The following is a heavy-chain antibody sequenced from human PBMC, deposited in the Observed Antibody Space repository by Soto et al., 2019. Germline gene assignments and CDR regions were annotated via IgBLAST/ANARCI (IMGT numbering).Heavy chain of an antibody. Sequence: PSETLSLTCTVSGGSISSGDYYWSWIRQPPGKGLEWIGYIYYSGSTYYNPSLKSRVTISVDTSKNQFSLKLSSVTAADTAVYYCARQPLEQIFNWFDSWGQGTLVTVSS. D-gene: IGHD1-1*01. CDR2: IYYSGST. J-gene: IGHJ5*01. V-gene: IGHV4-30-4*01. CDR3: ARQPLEQIFNWFDS. CDR1: GGSISSGDYY.